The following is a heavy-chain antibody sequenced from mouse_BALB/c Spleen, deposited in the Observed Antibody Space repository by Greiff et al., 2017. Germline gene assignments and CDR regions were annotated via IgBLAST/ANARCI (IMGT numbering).Heavy chain of an antibody. CDR3: ARSNYDNEGFAD. Sequence: QVQLKQSGAELAKPGASVKMSCKASGYTFTSYWMHWVKQRPGQGLEWIGYINPSTGYTEYNQKFKDKATLTADKSSSTAYMQLSSLTSEDSAVYYCARSNYDNEGFADWGEGTLVTVSA. CDR2: INPSTGYT. J-gene: IGHJ3*01. CDR1: GYTFTSYW. D-gene: IGHD2-4*01. V-gene: IGHV1-7*01.